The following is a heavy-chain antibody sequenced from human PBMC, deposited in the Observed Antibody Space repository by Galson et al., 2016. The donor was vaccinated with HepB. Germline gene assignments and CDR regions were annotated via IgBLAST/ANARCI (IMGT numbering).Heavy chain of an antibody. J-gene: IGHJ3*02. V-gene: IGHV4-59*01. CDR1: GGSISTFY. CDR2: IYHSVGT. Sequence: SETLSLTCTVSGGSISTFYWTWIRQPPGKGLQWIGYIYHSVGTHYNPSLKSRVRMSVDTSKNQFSLTLSSVTAADTAVYYCARGNSDAFDIWGQGTMVSVSS. D-gene: IGHD2/OR15-2a*01. CDR3: ARGNSDAFDI.